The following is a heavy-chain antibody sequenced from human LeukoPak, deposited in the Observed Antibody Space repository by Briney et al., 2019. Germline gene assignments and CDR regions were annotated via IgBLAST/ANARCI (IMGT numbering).Heavy chain of an antibody. J-gene: IGHJ4*02. CDR3: ARNQRDYLFDY. CDR2: IYYSGNT. Sequence: SETLSLTCTVSGGSVSTSSYYWGWIRQPPGRGLEWIGSIYYSGNTYYNPSLKSRVTISVDTSKNQFSLKLSSVTAADTAVYYCARNQRDYLFDYWGQGTLVTVSS. D-gene: IGHD4-17*01. CDR1: GGSVSTSSYY. V-gene: IGHV4-39*01.